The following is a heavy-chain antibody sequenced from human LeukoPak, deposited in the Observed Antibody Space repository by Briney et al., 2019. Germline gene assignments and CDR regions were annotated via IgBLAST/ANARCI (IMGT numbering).Heavy chain of an antibody. V-gene: IGHV3-30*04. CDR2: ISKDGSDE. D-gene: IGHD3-10*01. J-gene: IGHJ4*02. CDR3: ARAAPVRGVTFFDY. CDR1: GFTFSRYV. Sequence: PGGSLRLSCVASGFTFSRYVIHWVRQAPGKGLEWVAVISKDGSDEYYADSVKGRFTVSRDPSKNSLYLQMNNLRGGDTAVYYCARAAPVRGVTFFDYWGQGTLITVSS.